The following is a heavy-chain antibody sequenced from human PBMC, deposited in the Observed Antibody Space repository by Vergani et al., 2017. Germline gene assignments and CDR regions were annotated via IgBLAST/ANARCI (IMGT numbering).Heavy chain of an antibody. CDR2: ISSSGSTI. J-gene: IGHJ4*02. CDR3: ASDRPXFRHYYVSSGYADY. D-gene: IGHD3-22*01. CDR1: GFTFSDYY. Sequence: QVQLVESGGGLVKPGGSLRLSCAASGFTFSDYYMSWIRQAPGKGLEWVSYISSSGSTIYYADSVKGRFTISRDNAKNSLYLQMNSLRAEDTAVYYCASDRPXFRHYYVSSGYADYWSQAPLVTVSS. V-gene: IGHV3-11*01.